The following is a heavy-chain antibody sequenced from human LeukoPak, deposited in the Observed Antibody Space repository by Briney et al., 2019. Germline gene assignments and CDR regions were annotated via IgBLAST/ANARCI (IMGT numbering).Heavy chain of an antibody. Sequence: GASVKVSCKASGYTFTSYYMHWVRQAPGQGLEWMGIINPSGDSTSYAQKFQGRVTMTRDMSTSTVYMELSSLRSEDTAVYYCARDRVGDAFDIWGQGTMVTVSS. CDR3: ARDRVGDAFDI. V-gene: IGHV1-46*01. D-gene: IGHD3-10*01. CDR2: INPSGDST. J-gene: IGHJ3*02. CDR1: GYTFTSYY.